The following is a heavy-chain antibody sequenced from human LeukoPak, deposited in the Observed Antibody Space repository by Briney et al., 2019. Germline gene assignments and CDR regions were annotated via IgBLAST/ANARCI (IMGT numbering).Heavy chain of an antibody. CDR2: ISNSSTYI. CDR3: ARERDILTGYYDY. D-gene: IGHD3-9*01. V-gene: IGHV3-21*01. CDR1: GFTFSGYT. J-gene: IGHJ4*02. Sequence: GGSLRLSCAASGFTFSGYTMTWVHQAPGKGLEWVSSISNSSTYIYYADSVKGRFTISRDNVQNSLYLQMNSLRAEDTAVYYCARERDILTGYYDYWGQGTLVTVSS.